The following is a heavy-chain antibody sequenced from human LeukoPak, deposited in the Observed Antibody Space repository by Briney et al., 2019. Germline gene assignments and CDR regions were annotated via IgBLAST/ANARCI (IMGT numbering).Heavy chain of an antibody. CDR3: ARGLASGYPPIPFDY. V-gene: IGHV4-34*12. D-gene: IGHD3-3*01. J-gene: IGHJ4*02. CDR2: IIDTGST. Sequence: SETLSLTCVVYGESFSGYYWTWIRQPPGKGLEWIGEIIDTGSTKYNSSLKSRVTISVDTSKNEFSLNLTSVTAADTAIYCCARGLASGYPPIPFDYWGQGTLVTVSS. CDR1: GESFSGYY.